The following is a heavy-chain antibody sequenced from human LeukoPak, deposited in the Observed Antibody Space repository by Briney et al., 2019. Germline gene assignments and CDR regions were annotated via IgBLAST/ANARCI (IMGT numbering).Heavy chain of an antibody. CDR3: ARGPEMATIQFDY. Sequence: ASVKVSCKASGYRFTGYYMHWVRQAPGQGLEWMGWINPNTGDTSYAQKFQGRVTMTRDTSISTAYMELSRLRSDDTAVYYCARGPEMATIQFDYWGQGTLVTVSS. J-gene: IGHJ4*02. CDR2: INPNTGDT. V-gene: IGHV1-2*02. CDR1: GYRFTGYY. D-gene: IGHD5-24*01.